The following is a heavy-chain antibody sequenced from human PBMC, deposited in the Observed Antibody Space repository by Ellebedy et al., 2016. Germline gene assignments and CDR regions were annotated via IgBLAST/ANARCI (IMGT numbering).Heavy chain of an antibody. CDR2: TSSDGSNE. Sequence: GESLKISCAASGFTFSSYSMNWVRQAPGKGLEWVAVTSSDGSNEYYADSVKGRFTISRDNSKNTLYLQMNSLRAEDTAVYYCAREDPDTAMDYGMDVWGQGTTVTVSS. CDR1: GFTFSSYS. V-gene: IGHV3-30*03. CDR3: AREDPDTAMDYGMDV. J-gene: IGHJ6*02. D-gene: IGHD5-18*01.